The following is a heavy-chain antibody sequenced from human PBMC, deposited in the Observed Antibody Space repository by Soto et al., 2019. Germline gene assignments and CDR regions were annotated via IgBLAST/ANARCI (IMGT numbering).Heavy chain of an antibody. CDR1: GGSFIGYY. J-gene: IGHJ4*02. D-gene: IGHD2-8*02. Sequence: SETLSLTCAVYGGSFIGYYWTWILQPPGTGLEWIGEINHSGSTNYNPSLKSRVTISVDTSKNQFSLKLTSVTAADTVVYYCARDKITGLFDYWGQGTLVTVSS. CDR2: INHSGST. V-gene: IGHV4-34*01. CDR3: ARDKITGLFDY.